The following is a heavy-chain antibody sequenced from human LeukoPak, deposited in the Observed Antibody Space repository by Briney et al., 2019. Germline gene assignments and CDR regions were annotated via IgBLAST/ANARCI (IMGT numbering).Heavy chain of an antibody. V-gene: IGHV3-11*01. CDR3: ANSGYYRNAFDI. D-gene: IGHD5-12*01. CDR1: GFTFSDSL. Sequence: PGGSLRLSCAASGFTFSDSLMSWIRQAPGKGLEWISYISSSGDTIYHADSVKGRFTISRDNAKNSLYLQMNSLRAEDTAVYYCANSGYYRNAFDIWGLGTMVAVSS. J-gene: IGHJ3*02. CDR2: ISSSGDTI.